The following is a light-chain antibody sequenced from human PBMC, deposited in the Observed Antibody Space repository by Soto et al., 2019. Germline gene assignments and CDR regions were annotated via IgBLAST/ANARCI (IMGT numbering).Light chain of an antibody. Sequence: QSVLTQPPSVSAAPGQTVTISCSGSNSNIGKNFVSWYKQLPGTAPKLLIFEDSKRLSGISARFSGSKSVTSATLGLTGLQTGDEDDFYCGSWDSSLSRVVFGGGTKLTVL. CDR3: GSWDSSLSRVV. CDR1: NSNIGKNF. V-gene: IGLV1-51*01. CDR2: EDS. J-gene: IGLJ3*02.